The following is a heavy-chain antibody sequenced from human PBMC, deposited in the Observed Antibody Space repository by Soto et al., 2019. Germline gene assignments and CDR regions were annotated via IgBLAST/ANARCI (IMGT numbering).Heavy chain of an antibody. Sequence: ASVKVSCKASGYTFTSYAMHWVRQAPGQRLEWMGWINAGNGNTKYSQKFQGRVTITRDTSASTAYMELSSLRSEDTAVYYCARSRANETGRPDYYYGMDVWGQGTTVTVSS. J-gene: IGHJ6*02. CDR3: ARSRANETGRPDYYYGMDV. CDR2: INAGNGNT. V-gene: IGHV1-3*01. D-gene: IGHD1-1*01. CDR1: GYTFTSYA.